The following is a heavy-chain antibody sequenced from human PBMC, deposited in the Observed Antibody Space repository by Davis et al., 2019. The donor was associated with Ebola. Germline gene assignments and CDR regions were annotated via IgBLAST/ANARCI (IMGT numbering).Heavy chain of an antibody. Sequence: AASVTVSCKASGYTFSNYGISWVRQAPGQGLEWMGWISGYNGNTNYAQNLQGRVTMTTDTSTSTAYMELRSLRSDDTAAYYCARVEDSSGYLHYYYYGMDVWGKGTTVTVSS. CDR2: ISGYNGNT. D-gene: IGHD3-22*01. J-gene: IGHJ6*04. CDR1: GYTFSNYG. CDR3: ARVEDSSGYLHYYYYGMDV. V-gene: IGHV1-18*04.